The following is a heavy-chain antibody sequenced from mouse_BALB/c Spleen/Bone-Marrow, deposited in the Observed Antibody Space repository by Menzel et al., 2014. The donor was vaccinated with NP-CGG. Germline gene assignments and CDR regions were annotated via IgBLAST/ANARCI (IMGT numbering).Heavy chain of an antibody. CDR3: ARDSFLIARALDY. CDR2: IWGDGST. V-gene: IGHV2-6-7*01. D-gene: IGHD2-4*01. CDR1: GFSLTGYG. Sequence: VKLMESGPGLVAPSQSLSITCTVSGFSLTGYGVSWVRQPPGKGLEWLGMIWGDGSTDYNSALKSRLSISKDNSKSXVFLKMNSLQTDDTARYYCARDSFLIARALDYWGQGTSVTASS. J-gene: IGHJ4*01.